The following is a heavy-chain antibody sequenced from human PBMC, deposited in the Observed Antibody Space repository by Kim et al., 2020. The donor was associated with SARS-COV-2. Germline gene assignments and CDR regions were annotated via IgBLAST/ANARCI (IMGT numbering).Heavy chain of an antibody. CDR2: FSYSGNT. CDR1: GGSVSDTYY. V-gene: IGHV4-39*01. Sequence: SETLSLTCTVSGGSVSDTYYWGWIRQPPGKGLEWIGIFSYSGNTYYKSSLKSRVTISVDTSKNQFSLKLTSVTAADTAVYYCARLSITATTIEYWRQGTL. J-gene: IGHJ4*02. CDR3: ARLSITATTIEY. D-gene: IGHD1-20*01.